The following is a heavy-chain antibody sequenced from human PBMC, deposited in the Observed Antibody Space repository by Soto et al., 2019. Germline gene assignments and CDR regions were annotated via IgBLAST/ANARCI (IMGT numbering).Heavy chain of an antibody. J-gene: IGHJ5*02. Sequence: EVHLEESGGGLVQPGGSLRLSCAASGFIFSRYWMSWVRQAPGKGLECVANIKQDGSEKYYVDSVKGRFIISRDNAKNFLFLQMNSLRVEDTAVYYCASPPTNLDYGDDKWFDPWGQGTLVTVSS. CDR3: ASPPTNLDYGDDKWFDP. D-gene: IGHD4-17*01. V-gene: IGHV3-7*01. CDR1: GFIFSRYW. CDR2: IKQDGSEK.